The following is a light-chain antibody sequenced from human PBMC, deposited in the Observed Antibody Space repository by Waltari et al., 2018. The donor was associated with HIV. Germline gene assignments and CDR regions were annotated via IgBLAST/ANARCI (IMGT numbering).Light chain of an antibody. CDR2: GNS. J-gene: IGLJ1*01. CDR3: QSYDSSLSGFYV. V-gene: IGLV1-40*01. Sequence: QSVLTQPPSVSGAPGQRVTISCTRSSSTIGAGYDVHLYQQLPGTAPKLLIYGNSNRPSGVPDRFSGSKSGTSASLAITGLQAEDEADYYCQSYDSSLSGFYVFGTGTKVTVL. CDR1: SSTIGAGYD.